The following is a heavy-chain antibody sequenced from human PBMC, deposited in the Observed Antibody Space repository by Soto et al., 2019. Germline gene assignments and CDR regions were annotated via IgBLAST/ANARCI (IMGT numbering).Heavy chain of an antibody. D-gene: IGHD6-13*01. CDR2: ISGSGGST. CDR1: GFTFSSYA. CDR3: AKDSSSRYFGYYYYMDV. J-gene: IGHJ6*03. V-gene: IGHV3-23*01. Sequence: GSLRLSCAASGFTFSSYAMSWVRQAPGKGLEWVSAISGSGGSTYYADSVKGRFTISRDNSKNTLYLQMNSLRAEDTAVYYCAKDSSSRYFGYYYYMDVWGKGTTVTVSS.